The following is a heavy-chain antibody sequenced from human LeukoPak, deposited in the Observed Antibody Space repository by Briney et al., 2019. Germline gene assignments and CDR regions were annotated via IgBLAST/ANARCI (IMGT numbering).Heavy chain of an antibody. Sequence: SETLSLTCSVSGGSVTTSNYGWGWIRLPPGKGLEWIGSLSYSGTTYYNPSLNSRVTISVDTSKNQFSLKLTSVTAADTAVYYCARSIATYGPTHNWFGPWGQGISVTVSS. CDR3: ARSIATYGPTHNWFGP. CDR2: LSYSGTT. D-gene: IGHD6-6*01. CDR1: GGSVTTSNYG. V-gene: IGHV4-39*01. J-gene: IGHJ5*02.